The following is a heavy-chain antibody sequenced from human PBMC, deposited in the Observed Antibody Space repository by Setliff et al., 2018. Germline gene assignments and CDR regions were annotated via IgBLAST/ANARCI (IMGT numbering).Heavy chain of an antibody. D-gene: IGHD2-15*01. Sequence: GGSLRLSCAASGFTFDDYAMHWVRQAPGKGLEWVSGISGDSASIYYGDSVKGRFTISRDNSKNTLYLQMNSLRPEDTAVYYCARTCSGSGCYAGLESWGQGTPVTVSS. J-gene: IGHJ4*02. CDR3: ARTCSGSGCYAGLES. CDR2: ISGDSASI. V-gene: IGHV3-23*01. CDR1: GFTFDDYA.